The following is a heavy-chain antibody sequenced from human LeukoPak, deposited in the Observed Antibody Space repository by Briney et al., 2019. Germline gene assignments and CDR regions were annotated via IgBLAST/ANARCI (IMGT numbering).Heavy chain of an antibody. D-gene: IGHD6-19*01. CDR2: IYYSGST. CDR3: ASLRWLVGTGYYLDY. CDR1: GGSISSYY. Sequence: SETLSLTCTVSGGSISSYYWSWIRQPPGKGLEWIGYIYYSGSTNYNPSLKSRVTISVDTSKNQFSLKLSSVTAADTAVYYCASLRWLVGTGYYLDYWGQGTLVTVSS. J-gene: IGHJ4*02. V-gene: IGHV4-59*01.